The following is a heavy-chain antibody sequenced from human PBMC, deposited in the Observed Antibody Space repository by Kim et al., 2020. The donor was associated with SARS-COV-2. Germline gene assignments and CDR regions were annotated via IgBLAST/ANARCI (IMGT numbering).Heavy chain of an antibody. D-gene: IGHD2-2*01. CDR3: ARTPSFIVVVPAHFDY. J-gene: IGHJ4*02. V-gene: IGHV3-23*01. Sequence: GGSLRLSCAASGFTFSSYAMSWVRQAPGKGLEWVSAISGSGGITYYADSVKGRFTISRDNSKNTLYLQMNSLRAEDTAVYYCARTPSFIVVVPAHFDYWGQGTLVTVSS. CDR1: GFTFSSYA. CDR2: ISGSGGIT.